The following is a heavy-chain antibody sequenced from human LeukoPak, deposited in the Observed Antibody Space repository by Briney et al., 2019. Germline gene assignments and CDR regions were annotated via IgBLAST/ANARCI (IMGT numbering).Heavy chain of an antibody. CDR3: AIATPPFHCSGGSCLLPPYFDY. V-gene: IGHV4-34*01. Sequence: SETLSLTCAVSGGSFSGYYWSWIRQPPGKGLEWIGEINHSGSNNYNPSIMSRVTIIVDTSKNKFSLKLSSVTAADTAVYYCAIATPPFHCSGGSCLLPPYFDYWGQGTLVTVSS. J-gene: IGHJ4*02. D-gene: IGHD2-15*01. CDR2: INHSGSN. CDR1: GGSFSGYY.